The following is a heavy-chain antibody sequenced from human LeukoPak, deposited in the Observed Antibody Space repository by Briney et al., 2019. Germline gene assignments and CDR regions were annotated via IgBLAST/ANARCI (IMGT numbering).Heavy chain of an antibody. J-gene: IGHJ4*02. D-gene: IGHD3-10*01. CDR1: GFTFSSYS. CDR3: ARRGGGPYFDY. Sequence: GGSLRLSCAASGFTFSSYSMNWVRQAPGKGLEWGSYISSSSSTIYYADSVKGRFPISRDNAKNSLYLQMNSLRAEDTAVYYCARRGGGPYFDYWGQGTLVTVSS. V-gene: IGHV3-48*01. CDR2: ISSSSSTI.